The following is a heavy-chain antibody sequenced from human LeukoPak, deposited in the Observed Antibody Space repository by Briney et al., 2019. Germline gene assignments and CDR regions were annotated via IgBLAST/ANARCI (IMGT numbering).Heavy chain of an antibody. CDR2: ISTGGDRT. J-gene: IGHJ3*02. CDR3: AKSQGSEAFDI. D-gene: IGHD3-10*01. V-gene: IGHV3-23*01. Sequence: GGSLRLSCSASGFTFSTYAMDWVRQAPGKGLEWVSAISTGGDRTYHADSVKGRFTISRDNSKNTLYLQMNSLRAEDTAVYYCAKSQGSEAFDIWGQGTMVTVSS. CDR1: GFTFSTYA.